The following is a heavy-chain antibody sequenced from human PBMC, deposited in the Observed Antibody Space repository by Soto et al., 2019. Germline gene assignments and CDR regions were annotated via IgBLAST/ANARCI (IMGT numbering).Heavy chain of an antibody. V-gene: IGHV7-4-1*02. J-gene: IGHJ4*02. CDR2: INTNTGNP. Sequence: ASVKVSCKASGYTFTSYAMNWVRQAPGQGLEWMGWINTNTGNPTYAQGFTGRFVFSLDTSVSTAYLQISSLKAEDTAVYYCARGFTSIAAYYFDYWGQGTLVTVSS. D-gene: IGHD6-6*01. CDR1: GYTFTSYA. CDR3: ARGFTSIAAYYFDY.